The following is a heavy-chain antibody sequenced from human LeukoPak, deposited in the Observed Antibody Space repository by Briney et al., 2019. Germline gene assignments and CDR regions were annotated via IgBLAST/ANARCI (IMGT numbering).Heavy chain of an antibody. CDR2: INPNSGGT. D-gene: IGHD1-7*01. Sequence: ASVKVSCKASGYTFTGYYMHWVRQAPGQGLEWMGWINPNSGGTNYAQKFQGRVTMTRDTSISTAYMELSRLRSDDTAVYCCARGPRGTTYYYYYMDVWGKGTTVTVSS. CDR3: ARGPRGTTYYYYYMDV. CDR1: GYTFTGYY. J-gene: IGHJ6*03. V-gene: IGHV1-2*02.